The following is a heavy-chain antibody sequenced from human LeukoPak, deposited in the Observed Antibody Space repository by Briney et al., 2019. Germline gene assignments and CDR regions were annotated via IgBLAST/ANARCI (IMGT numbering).Heavy chain of an antibody. CDR2: IYYSGST. CDR3: ARRLSQGPHTGIDY. CDR1: GGSISSYY. V-gene: IGHV4-59*12. D-gene: IGHD2/OR15-2a*01. Sequence: SETLSLTCTVSGGSISSYYWSWIRQPPGKGLEWIGYIYYSGSTNYNPSLKSRVTISVDTSKNQFSLKLSSVTAADTAVYYCARRLSQGPHTGIDYWGQGTLVTVSS. J-gene: IGHJ4*02.